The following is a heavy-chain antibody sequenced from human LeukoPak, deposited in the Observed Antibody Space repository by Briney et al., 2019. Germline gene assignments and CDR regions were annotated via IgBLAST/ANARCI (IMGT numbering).Heavy chain of an antibody. CDR3: TSNLYCSTSSCYTLDN. J-gene: IGHJ4*02. V-gene: IGHV3-15*01. CDR2: IKSKSERGTT. Sequence: GGSLRLSCAASGFTFSNGWMSWVRQAPGKGLEWVGRIKSKSERGTTGYAAPVKGRFTISRDGSTNTVYLHMNSLKTEDTAVYFCTSNLYCSTSSCYTLDNWGQGTLVAVSP. CDR1: GFTFSNGW. D-gene: IGHD2-2*02.